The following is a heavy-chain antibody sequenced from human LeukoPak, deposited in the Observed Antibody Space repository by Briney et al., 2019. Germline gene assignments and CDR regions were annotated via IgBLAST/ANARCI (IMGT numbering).Heavy chain of an antibody. V-gene: IGHV1-24*01. CDR1: GYTLTELS. D-gene: IGHD6-19*01. CDR2: FDPEDGET. J-gene: IGHJ6*02. CDR3: ATNYLNPIAVAPNV. Sequence: EASVTVSCKVSGYTLTELSMHWVRQAPGKGLEWMGGFDPEDGETIYAQKFQGRVTMTEDTSTDTAYMELSSLRSEDTAVYYCATNYLNPIAVAPNVWGQGTTVTVSS.